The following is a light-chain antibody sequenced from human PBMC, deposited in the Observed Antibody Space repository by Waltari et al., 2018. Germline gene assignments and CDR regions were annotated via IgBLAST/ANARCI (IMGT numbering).Light chain of an antibody. CDR3: QAWDSSTVV. Sequence: SYELTQPPSVSVSPGQTASITCSGDNLGDHYACWYQQKPGQSPVLVIYQESKRPSGSPERFSGSNSGNTATLTISGTQAMDEADYYCQAWDSSTVVFGGGTKLTVL. V-gene: IGLV3-1*01. CDR1: NLGDHY. CDR2: QES. J-gene: IGLJ2*01.